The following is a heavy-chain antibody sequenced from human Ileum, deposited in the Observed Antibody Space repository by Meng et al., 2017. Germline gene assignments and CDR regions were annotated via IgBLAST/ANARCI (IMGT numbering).Heavy chain of an antibody. CDR1: GFTFSNAW. D-gene: IGHD3-22*01. V-gene: IGHV3-15*01. J-gene: IGHJ6*02. CDR3: TTDRYYYDSSGYYYYYYGMDV. CDR2: IKSKTDGGTT. Sequence: GGSLRLSCAASGFTFSNAWMSWVRQAPGKGLEWVGRIKSKTDGGTTDYAAPVKGRFTISRDDSKNTLYLQVNSLKTEDTAVYYCTTDRYYYDSSGYYYYYYGMDVWGQGTTVTVSS.